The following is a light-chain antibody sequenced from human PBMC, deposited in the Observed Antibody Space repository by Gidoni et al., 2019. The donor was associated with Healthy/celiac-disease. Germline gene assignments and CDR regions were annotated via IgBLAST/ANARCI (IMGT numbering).Light chain of an antibody. CDR1: QSVSSY. CDR3: QQRSNWPPIT. J-gene: IGKJ5*01. Sequence: ELVLTQSPATLSLSPGERATLSCRASQSVSSYLAWYQQKPGQAPRLLIYDASNRATGIPARFSGSGSGKDFTLTISSLEPEDFAVYYCQQRSNWPPITFGQGTRLEIK. V-gene: IGKV3-11*01. CDR2: DAS.